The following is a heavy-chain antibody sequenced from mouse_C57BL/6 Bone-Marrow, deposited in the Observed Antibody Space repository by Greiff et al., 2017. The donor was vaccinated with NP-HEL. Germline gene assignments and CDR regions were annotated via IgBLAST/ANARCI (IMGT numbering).Heavy chain of an antibody. CDR3: ARSSYYSNYTLPGFAY. D-gene: IGHD2-5*01. V-gene: IGHV1-81*01. Sequence: QVQLQQSGAELARPGASVKLSCKASGYTFTSYGISWVKQSTGQGLEWIGEIYPRSGNTYYNEKFKGKATLTADKSSSTAYMELRSLTSEDSAVYFCARSSYYSNYTLPGFAYWGKGTLVTVSA. CDR1: GYTFTSYG. CDR2: IYPRSGNT. J-gene: IGHJ3*01.